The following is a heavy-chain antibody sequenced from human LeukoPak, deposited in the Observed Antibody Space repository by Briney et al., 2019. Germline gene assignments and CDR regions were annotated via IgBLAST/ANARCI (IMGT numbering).Heavy chain of an antibody. CDR1: GGSISTTSYY. Sequence: PSETLSLTCTVSGGSISTTSYYWGWIRQPPGKGLECIGNIYYSGSTYYNPSLKSRVTISVDTSKNQFSLKLSSVTAADTAVYYCARVFFRGYDSSGYYRGFDYWGQGTLVTVSS. V-gene: IGHV4-39*07. J-gene: IGHJ4*02. CDR3: ARVFFRGYDSSGYYRGFDY. D-gene: IGHD3-22*01. CDR2: IYYSGST.